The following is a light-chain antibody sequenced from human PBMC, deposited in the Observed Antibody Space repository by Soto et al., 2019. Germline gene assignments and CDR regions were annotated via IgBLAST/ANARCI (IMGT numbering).Light chain of an antibody. CDR1: QYINTR. CDR2: QTS. Sequence: EIVLTQSPATLSSFPGDRVTLSCRASQYINTRLAWYQHRPGQAPRLLIYQTSLRAAGIPARFSAGGSGTDFTLTISGVQPEDFALYYCHQRQSWPRTFGQGTKVDIK. V-gene: IGKV3-11*01. CDR3: HQRQSWPRT. J-gene: IGKJ1*01.